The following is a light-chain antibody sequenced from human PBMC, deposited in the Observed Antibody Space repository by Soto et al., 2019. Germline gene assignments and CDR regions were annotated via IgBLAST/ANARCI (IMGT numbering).Light chain of an antibody. V-gene: IGKV1-8*01. Sequence: AIRMTKSPSSFSASTGDRVTITCMASQGISSYLAWYQQKPGKAPKLLIYAASTLQSGVPSRFSGSGSGTDFTLTISCLQSEDFATYYCQQYYSYLITFGQGTRLEI. J-gene: IGKJ5*01. CDR2: AAS. CDR3: QQYYSYLIT. CDR1: QGISSY.